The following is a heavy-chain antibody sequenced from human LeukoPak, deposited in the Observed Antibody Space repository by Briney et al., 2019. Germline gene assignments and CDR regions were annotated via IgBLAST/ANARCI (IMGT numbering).Heavy chain of an antibody. CDR1: GFTFSRYW. Sequence: GGSLRLSCAASGFTFSRYWMHWVRQAPGKGLVWVSRADYDGSDTSYADSVRGRFTISRDNAKNTLYLQMDSLSAEDTAVYYCATLAAAGTNFWGQGTLVTVSS. CDR3: ATLAAAGTNF. J-gene: IGHJ4*02. CDR2: ADYDGSDT. V-gene: IGHV3-74*01. D-gene: IGHD6-13*01.